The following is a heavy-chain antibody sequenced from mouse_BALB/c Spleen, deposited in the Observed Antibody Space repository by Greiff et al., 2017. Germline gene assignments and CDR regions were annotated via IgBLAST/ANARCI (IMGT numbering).Heavy chain of an antibody. CDR2: ISYDGSN. CDR3: ARVGSSGFAY. D-gene: IGHD3-1*01. CDR1: GYSITSGYY. V-gene: IGHV3-6*02. Sequence: DVQLQESGPGLVKPSQSLSLTCSVTGYSITSGYYWNWIRQFPGNKLEWMGYISYDGSNNYNPSLKNRISITRDTSKNQFFLKLNSVTTEDTATYYCARVGSSGFAYWGQGTLVTVSA. J-gene: IGHJ3*01.